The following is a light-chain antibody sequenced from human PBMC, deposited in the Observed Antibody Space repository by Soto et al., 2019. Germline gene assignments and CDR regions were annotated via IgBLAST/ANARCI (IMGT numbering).Light chain of an antibody. V-gene: IGKV4-1*01. CDR3: QQYYSTPPT. CDR1: QSVLYSSNNKNY. CDR2: WAS. Sequence: EIVMTQSPDCLAVSLGERATINCKSSQSVLYSSNNKNYLAWYQQKPGQPPKLLIYWASTRESGVPDRFSGSGSGTDFTLTISSLQAEDVAIYYCQQYYSTPPTLGQGTKLEIK. J-gene: IGKJ2*01.